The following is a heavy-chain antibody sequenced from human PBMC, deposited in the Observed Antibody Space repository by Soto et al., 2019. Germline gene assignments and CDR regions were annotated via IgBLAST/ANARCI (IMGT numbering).Heavy chain of an antibody. J-gene: IGHJ6*03. CDR1: GYTFTSYD. V-gene: IGHV1-8*01. CDR2: MNPNSGNT. Sequence: QVQLVQSGAEVKKPGASVKVSCKASGYTFTSYDINWVRQATGQGLEWMGWMNPNSGNTGYAQKFQGRVTMTRNTSISTAYMELSSLRSEDTAVYYCARVPPAAIPGSLWFGELFHDYYYMDVWGKGTTVTVSS. D-gene: IGHD3-10*01. CDR3: ARVPPAAIPGSLWFGELFHDYYYMDV.